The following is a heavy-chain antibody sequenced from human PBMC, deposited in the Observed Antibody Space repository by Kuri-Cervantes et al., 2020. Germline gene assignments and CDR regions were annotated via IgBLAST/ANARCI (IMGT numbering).Heavy chain of an antibody. D-gene: IGHD6-19*01. CDR2: IYPGDSDT. Sequence: GESLKISCKGSGYSFTSYWIGWVRQMPGKGLEWMGIIYPGDSDTRYSPSFQGQVTISADKSISTAYLQWSSLKASDTAMYYCASNRGYSSGWYPYPDAFDIWGQGTMVTVSS. J-gene: IGHJ3*02. CDR1: GYSFTSYW. V-gene: IGHV5-51*01. CDR3: ASNRGYSSGWYPYPDAFDI.